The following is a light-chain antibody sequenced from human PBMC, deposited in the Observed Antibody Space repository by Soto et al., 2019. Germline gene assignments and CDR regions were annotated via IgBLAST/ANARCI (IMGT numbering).Light chain of an antibody. Sequence: QSVLTQPPSVSGAPGQRVTISCTGSSSNIGAGYDVHWYQQLPGTAPKLLIYGNSNRPSGVPDRFSGSKSGTSASLAITGLQAEDEADYYRQSYDSSLGRVFGGGTKLTVL. CDR2: GNS. V-gene: IGLV1-40*01. CDR3: QSYDSSLGRV. J-gene: IGLJ2*01. CDR1: SSNIGAGYD.